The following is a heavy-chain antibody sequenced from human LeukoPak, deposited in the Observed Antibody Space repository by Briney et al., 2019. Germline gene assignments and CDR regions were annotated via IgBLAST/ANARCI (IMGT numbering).Heavy chain of an antibody. D-gene: IGHD3-16*01. CDR3: ARRRGEDGMDV. CDR1: GYSFTNYY. J-gene: IGHJ6*04. Sequence: ASVKVSCKASGYSFTNYYMHWVRQAPGQGLEWMGIINPSVGSTSYTQKFQGRVTMTRDTSTSTVYLELSRLTSGDTAVYYCARRRGEDGMDVWGKGTTVTVSS. CDR2: INPSVGST. V-gene: IGHV1-46*01.